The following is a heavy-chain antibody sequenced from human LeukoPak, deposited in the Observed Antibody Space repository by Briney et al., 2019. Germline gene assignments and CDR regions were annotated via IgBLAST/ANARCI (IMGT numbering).Heavy chain of an antibody. J-gene: IGHJ4*02. V-gene: IGHV3-7*01. CDR1: GFTFSSYW. CDR2: IKEDGSAK. CDR3: VRDSPGYGAYDFD. D-gene: IGHD5-12*01. Sequence: TGGSLRLSCAASGFTFSSYWMSCVRQAPGKGLEWVANIKEDGSAKYYVDSVKGRFTISRDNAKNSLYLQMNNLSAEDTAVYYCVRDSPGYGAYDFDWGQGTLVTVSS.